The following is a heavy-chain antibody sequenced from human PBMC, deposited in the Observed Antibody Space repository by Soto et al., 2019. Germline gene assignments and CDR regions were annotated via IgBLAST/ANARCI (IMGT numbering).Heavy chain of an antibody. V-gene: IGHV4-61*01. J-gene: IGHJ4*02. D-gene: IGHD3-16*01. CDR1: GGSVSSGSYY. Sequence: SETLSLTCTVSGGSVSSGSYYWSWIRQPPGKGLEWIGYIYYSGSTNYNPSLKSRVTISVDTSKNQFSLKLSSVTAADTAVYFCARGGTYRDYFEYWSQGTLVTVSS. CDR2: IYYSGST. CDR3: ARGGTYRDYFEY.